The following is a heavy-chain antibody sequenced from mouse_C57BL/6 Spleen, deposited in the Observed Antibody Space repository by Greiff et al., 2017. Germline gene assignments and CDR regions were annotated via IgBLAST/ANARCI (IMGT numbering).Heavy chain of an antibody. V-gene: IGHV5-17*01. CDR1: GFTFSDYG. CDR3: ARGGFYYDLYYAMDY. CDR2: ISSGSSTI. J-gene: IGHJ4*01. D-gene: IGHD2-4*01. Sequence: EVHLVESGGGLVKPGGSLKLSCAASGFTFSDYGMHWVRQAPEKGLEWVAYISSGSSTIYYADTVKGRFTISRDNAKNTLFLQMTSLRSEDTAMYYCARGGFYYDLYYAMDYWGQGTSVTVSS.